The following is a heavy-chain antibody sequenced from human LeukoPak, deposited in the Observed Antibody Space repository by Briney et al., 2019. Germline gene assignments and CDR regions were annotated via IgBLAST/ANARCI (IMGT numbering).Heavy chain of an antibody. V-gene: IGHV3-7*01. J-gene: IGHJ6*02. D-gene: IGHD6-6*01. CDR3: AREGVSRGGLDV. CDR1: GFTFSGNW. CDR2: IKKDGSEK. Sequence: PGGFLRLSCAASGFTFSGNWMSWVRQAPGKGLEWVANIKKDGSEKYYVDSVKGRFTISRDNAENSLYLQINSLRAEDTAVYYCAREGVSRGGLDVWGQGTTVTVSS.